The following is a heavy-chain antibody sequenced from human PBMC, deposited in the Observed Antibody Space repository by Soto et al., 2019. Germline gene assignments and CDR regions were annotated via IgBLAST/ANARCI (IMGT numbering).Heavy chain of an antibody. V-gene: IGHV3-33*01. J-gene: IGHJ6*02. CDR1: GLNFNNYG. Sequence: PGGSKRLSYAASGLNFNNYGMHWVRQKQGKGLEWLAVIWNDGSNNYYANSVKGRFTISRDNSKNTLYLQMNSLRAEDAAVYYCARRQIPPPTRGAANARGGMDVWGQGTTVTVSS. D-gene: IGHD6-25*01. CDR3: ARRQIPPPTRGAANARGGMDV. CDR2: IWNDGSNN.